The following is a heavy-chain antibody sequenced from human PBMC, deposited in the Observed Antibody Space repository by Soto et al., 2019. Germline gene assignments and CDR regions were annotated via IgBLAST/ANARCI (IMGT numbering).Heavy chain of an antibody. J-gene: IGHJ4*02. D-gene: IGHD5-12*01. CDR3: AKDLILYRREATNSWDY. V-gene: IGHV3-30*18. Sequence: QVQLVESGGGVVQPGRSLRISCTTSGFTFSTYGMHWVRQAPGKGLEWLAFISYDGNNKYYGDFVKGRFTISRDNSKKTLDLQVNSLGAEDTAVYYCAKDLILYRREATNSWDYWGQGTLVTVST. CDR2: ISYDGNNK. CDR1: GFTFSTYG.